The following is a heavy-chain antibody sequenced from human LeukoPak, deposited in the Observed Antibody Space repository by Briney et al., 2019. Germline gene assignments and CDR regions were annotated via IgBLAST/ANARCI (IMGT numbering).Heavy chain of an antibody. CDR1: GGSISSYY. D-gene: IGHD5-18*01. J-gene: IGHJ4*02. CDR2: IYYSGST. V-gene: IGHV4-59*01. CDR3: ARDRGSSYGYSAPNFDY. Sequence: SETLSLTCTVSGGSISSYYWSWIRQPPGKGLEWIGYIYYSGSTNYNPSLKSRVTISVDTSKNQFSLKLSSVTAADTAVYYCARDRGSSYGYSAPNFDYWGQGTLVTVSS.